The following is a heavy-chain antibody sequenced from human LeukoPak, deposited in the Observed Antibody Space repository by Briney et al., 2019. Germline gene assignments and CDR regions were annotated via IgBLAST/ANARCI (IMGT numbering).Heavy chain of an antibody. CDR2: ISAYNGNT. J-gene: IGHJ4*02. Sequence: GASVKVSCKASGYTFTSYGISWVRQAPGLGLEWMGWISAYNGNTNYAQKFQGRVTMTRNTSISTAYMELSSLRSEDTAVYYCARGRWPEFDYWGQGTLVTVSS. CDR3: ARGRWPEFDY. V-gene: IGHV1-18*01. CDR1: GYTFTSYG. D-gene: IGHD4-23*01.